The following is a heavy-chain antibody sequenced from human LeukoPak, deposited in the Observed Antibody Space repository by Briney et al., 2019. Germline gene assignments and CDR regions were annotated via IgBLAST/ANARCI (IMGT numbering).Heavy chain of an antibody. V-gene: IGHV3-48*01. CDR2: ISSSSSTI. D-gene: IGHD3-22*01. CDR3: ARERRAGYYDSSGYPDY. CDR1: GFTFSSYG. Sequence: GGSLRLSCAASGFTFSSYGMTWVRQAPGKGLEWVSYISSSSSTIYYADSVKGRFTISRDNSKNTLDLQMNSLRAEDTAVYYCARERRAGYYDSSGYPDYWGQGTLVTVSS. J-gene: IGHJ4*02.